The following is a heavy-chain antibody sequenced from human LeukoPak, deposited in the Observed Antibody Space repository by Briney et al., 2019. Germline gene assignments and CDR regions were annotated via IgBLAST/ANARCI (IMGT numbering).Heavy chain of an antibody. CDR2: IKEDGNEK. CDR1: GFTFSRYW. Sequence: GGSPRLSCEVSGFTFSRYWMSWVRQAPGKGLEWVASIKEDGNEKYYVDSMRGRFTISRDNARNSLYLRMNSLRAEDTAVYYCARDLDFGSGRSLGAFDVWGQGTMVSVSS. J-gene: IGHJ3*01. V-gene: IGHV3-7*03. CDR3: ARDLDFGSGRSLGAFDV. D-gene: IGHD3-10*01.